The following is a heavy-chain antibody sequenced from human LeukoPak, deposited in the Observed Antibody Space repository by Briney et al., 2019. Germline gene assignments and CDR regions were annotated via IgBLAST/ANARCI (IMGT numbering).Heavy chain of an antibody. Sequence: SETLSLTCTVSGGSISSSSYYWGWIRQPPGKGLEWIGSIYCSGSTYYNPSLKSRVTISVDTSKNQFSLKLSSVTAADTAVYYCARPNYDILTGYYHLLEDVWGKGTTVTVSS. CDR1: GGSISSSSYY. V-gene: IGHV4-39*01. D-gene: IGHD3-9*01. J-gene: IGHJ6*04. CDR2: IYCSGST. CDR3: ARPNYDILTGYYHLLEDV.